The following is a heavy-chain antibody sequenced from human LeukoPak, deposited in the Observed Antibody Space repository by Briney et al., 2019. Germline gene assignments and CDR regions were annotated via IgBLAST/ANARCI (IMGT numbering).Heavy chain of an antibody. CDR1: GFTVSRYY. CDR2: IYSGDNT. J-gene: IGHJ4*02. D-gene: IGHD3-22*01. Sequence: GGSLRLSCAVSGFTVSRYYMSWVRQAPGKGLEWVSIIYSGDNTYYADSVKGRFTISRDNSKNTLYLQMNSLRVEDTAVYYCARGNTYYYDSSGYQPYYFDYWGQGTLVTVSS. CDR3: ARGNTYYYDSSGYQPYYFDY. V-gene: IGHV3-66*01.